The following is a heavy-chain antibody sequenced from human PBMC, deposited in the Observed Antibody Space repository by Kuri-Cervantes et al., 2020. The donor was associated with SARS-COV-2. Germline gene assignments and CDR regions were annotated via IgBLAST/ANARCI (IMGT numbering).Heavy chain of an antibody. CDR3: AGWTYCGGDCYPAYYFDY. J-gene: IGHJ4*02. CDR2: IWYDGSNK. V-gene: IGHV3-33*01. D-gene: IGHD2-21*01. Sequence: GGSLRLSCAASGFTFSSYGMHWVRQAPGKGLEWVAVIWYDGSNKYYADSVKGRFTISRDNSKNTLYLQMNSLRAEDTAVYYCAGWTYCGGDCYPAYYFDYWGQGTLVTVSS. CDR1: GFTFSSYG.